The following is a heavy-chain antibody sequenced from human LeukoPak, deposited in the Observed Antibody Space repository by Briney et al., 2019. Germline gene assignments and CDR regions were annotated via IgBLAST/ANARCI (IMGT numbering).Heavy chain of an antibody. Sequence: SETLSLTCTVSGGSISSYYWSWTRQPAGKGLEWIGRIYTSGSTNYNPSLKSRVTISVDKSKNQFSLKLSSVTAADTAVYYCARDRYGAIDAFDIWGQGTMVTVSS. D-gene: IGHD4-17*01. CDR3: ARDRYGAIDAFDI. J-gene: IGHJ3*02. V-gene: IGHV4-4*07. CDR2: IYTSGST. CDR1: GGSISSYY.